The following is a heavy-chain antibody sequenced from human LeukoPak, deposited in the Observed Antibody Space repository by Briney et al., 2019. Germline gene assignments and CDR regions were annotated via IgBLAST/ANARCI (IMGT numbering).Heavy chain of an antibody. J-gene: IGHJ6*03. Sequence: SETLSLTCTVSGGSISSSSYYWGWIRQPPGKGLEWIGSIYYSGSTYYNPSLKSRVTISVDTSKNQFSLKLSSVTAADTAVYYCARARRGVAEGYYYYMDVWGKGTTVTVSS. CDR1: GGSISSSSYY. CDR2: IYYSGST. CDR3: ARARRGVAEGYYYYMDV. V-gene: IGHV4-39*07. D-gene: IGHD3-10*01.